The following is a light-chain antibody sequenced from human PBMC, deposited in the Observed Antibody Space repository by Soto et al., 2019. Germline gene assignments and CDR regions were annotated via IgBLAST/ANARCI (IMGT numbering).Light chain of an antibody. Sequence: EIVLTQSPGTLSLSPGERATLSCRASQSVSSTYLAWYQHKHGQAPRLLIYGASSRATGIPDRFSGSGSGTDFTHTISRLEPEDFAVYYCQQYDSSPWTFGQGAKVEMK. J-gene: IGKJ1*01. CDR2: GAS. CDR1: QSVSSTY. V-gene: IGKV3-20*01. CDR3: QQYDSSPWT.